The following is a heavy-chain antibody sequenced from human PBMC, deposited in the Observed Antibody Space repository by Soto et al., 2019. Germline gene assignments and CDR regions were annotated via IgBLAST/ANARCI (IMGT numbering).Heavy chain of an antibody. J-gene: IGHJ4*02. V-gene: IGHV3-11*01. CDR2: ISSSGSTI. Sequence: GGSLRLSCAASGFTFSDYYMSWIRQAPGKGLEWVSYISSSGSTIYYADSVKGRFTISRDNAKNSLYLQMNSLRADDTAVYYCARTRWLQFWDYFDYWGQGTLVTVSS. D-gene: IGHD5-12*01. CDR1: GFTFSDYY. CDR3: ARTRWLQFWDYFDY.